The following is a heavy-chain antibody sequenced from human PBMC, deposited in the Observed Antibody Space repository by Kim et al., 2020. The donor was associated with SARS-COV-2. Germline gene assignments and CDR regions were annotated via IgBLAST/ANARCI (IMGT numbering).Heavy chain of an antibody. Sequence: SETLSLTCTVSGGSVSSRGHYWGWIRQPPGKGLEWTASVDYSGSTYYNPSLKSRVTTSVDTSKNQFSLKLSSVTAADTGVYYCARHNHGMDVWGQGTTVT. CDR2: VDYSGST. V-gene: IGHV4-39*01. CDR1: GGSVSSRGHY. J-gene: IGHJ6*02. CDR3: ARHNHGMDV.